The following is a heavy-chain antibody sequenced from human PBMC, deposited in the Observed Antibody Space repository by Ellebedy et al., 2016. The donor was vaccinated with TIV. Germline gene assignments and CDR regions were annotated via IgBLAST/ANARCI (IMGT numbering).Heavy chain of an antibody. J-gene: IGHJ4*02. Sequence: GESLKISCAASGITFSSHAMSWVRQAPGKGLEWVSSITESGGNTYYADSVKGRFTISRDNSTDTLFLQMNSLRAEDTAVYYCAKDRYCSGGNCYWADYWGQGTQVTVSS. CDR1: GITFSSHA. CDR3: AKDRYCSGGNCYWADY. D-gene: IGHD2-15*01. V-gene: IGHV3-23*01. CDR2: ITESGGNT.